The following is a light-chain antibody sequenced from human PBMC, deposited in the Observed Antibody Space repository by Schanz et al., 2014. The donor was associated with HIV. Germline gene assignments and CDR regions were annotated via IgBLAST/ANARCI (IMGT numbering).Light chain of an antibody. CDR3: QQGGSWPLT. Sequence: EIVMTQSPATLSVSPGERATLSCRASQSVRNNLAWYQQKPGQAPRLLVYGASTRATDFPARFSGSGSGTDFTLTISNLQSEDFALYYCQQGGSWPLTFGGGTTVEIK. CDR2: GAS. J-gene: IGKJ4*01. CDR1: QSVRNN. V-gene: IGKV3-15*01.